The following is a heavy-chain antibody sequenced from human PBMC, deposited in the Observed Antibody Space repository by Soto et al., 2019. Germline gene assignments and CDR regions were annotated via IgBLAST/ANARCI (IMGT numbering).Heavy chain of an antibody. CDR2: INDGSEE. CDR1: GFSFSAHG. CDR3: ARDDLFVDNGLDH. J-gene: IGHJ4*02. V-gene: IGHV3-33*01. Sequence: QVQLVESGGGVVRPGTSLRLSCAATGFSFSAHGMHWVRQAPGKGLEWLAVINDGSEEGYADSVRGRFTISRDNARNILYLKMDNLRAEDSALYDCARDDLFVDNGLDHWGQGTLVTVSS. D-gene: IGHD1-1*01.